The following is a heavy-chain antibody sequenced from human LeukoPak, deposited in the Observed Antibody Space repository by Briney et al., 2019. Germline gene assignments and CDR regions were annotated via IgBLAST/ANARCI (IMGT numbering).Heavy chain of an antibody. CDR1: GDSVPSNSAA. J-gene: IGHJ6*02. CDR2: TYYRSKWYN. Sequence: SQTLSLTCAISGDSVPSNSAAWNWIRQSPSRGLEWLGRTYYRSKWYNDYAVSVKSRITINPDTSKNQFSLQLNSVTPEDTAVYYCARVGYSSVWTPFAMDVWGQGTTVTVSS. D-gene: IGHD6-19*01. CDR3: ARVGYSSVWTPFAMDV. V-gene: IGHV6-1*01.